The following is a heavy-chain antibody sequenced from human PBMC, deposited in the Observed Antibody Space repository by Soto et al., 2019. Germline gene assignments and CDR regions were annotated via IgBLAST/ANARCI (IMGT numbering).Heavy chain of an antibody. CDR3: ARAPKVSGSSQTRPDF. J-gene: IGHJ4*02. CDR1: SGSFSGYY. V-gene: IGHV4-34*01. Sequence: SETLSLTCSIYSGSFSGYYWSWIRQPPGKGLEWIGEISQSGNTNYSPSLKSRVSISIDMSKKQFSPNLASVSAADTAVYYCARAPKVSGSSQTRPDFWGQGTLVTAPQ. D-gene: IGHD6-6*01. CDR2: ISQSGNT.